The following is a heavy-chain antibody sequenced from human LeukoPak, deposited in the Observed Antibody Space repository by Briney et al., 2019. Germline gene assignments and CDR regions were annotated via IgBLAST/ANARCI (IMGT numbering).Heavy chain of an antibody. V-gene: IGHV3-66*01. CDR1: GFTVSSNY. CDR2: IYSGGTT. J-gene: IGHJ4*02. D-gene: IGHD3-10*01. Sequence: PGGSLRLSCAASGFTVSSNYMSWVRQAPGKGLEWVSVIYSGGTTYYADSVKGRFTISRDNSKNTLYLQMNSLRAEDTAVYYCARGDSGSYYSFDYWGQGTLVTVSS. CDR3: ARGDSGSYYSFDY.